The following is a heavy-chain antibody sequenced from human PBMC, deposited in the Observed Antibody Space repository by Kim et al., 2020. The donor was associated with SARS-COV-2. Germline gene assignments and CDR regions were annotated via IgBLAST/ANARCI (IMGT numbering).Heavy chain of an antibody. CDR1: GFTFSSYA. CDR2: ISGSGGST. J-gene: IGHJ6*02. D-gene: IGHD3-10*01. CDR3: ATLQRGLLYGSGTAYGMDV. Sequence: GGSLRLSCAASGFTFSSYAMSWVRQAPGKGLEWVSAISGSGGSTYYADSVKGRFTISRDNSKNTLYLQMNSLRAEDTAVYYCATLQRGLLYGSGTAYGMDVWGQGTTVTVS. V-gene: IGHV3-23*01.